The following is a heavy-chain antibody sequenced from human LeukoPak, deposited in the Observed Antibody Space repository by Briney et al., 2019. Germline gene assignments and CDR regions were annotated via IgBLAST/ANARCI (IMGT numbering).Heavy chain of an antibody. D-gene: IGHD1-26*01. Sequence: PGRSLRLSCAASGFTLRSYAMHWGRQAPGQGLEWVAVISYDGSNKYYADSVKGRFTISRDNSKNTLYLQMNSLRAEDSAVYYCAKVVGGSYGYFDYWGRGTLVTVSS. J-gene: IGHJ4*02. CDR2: ISYDGSNK. CDR1: GFTLRSYA. V-gene: IGHV3-30*18. CDR3: AKVVGGSYGYFDY.